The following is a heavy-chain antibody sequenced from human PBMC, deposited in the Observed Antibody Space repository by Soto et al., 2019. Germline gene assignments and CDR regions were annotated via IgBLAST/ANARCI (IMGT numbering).Heavy chain of an antibody. V-gene: IGHV3-30-3*01. CDR1: GFTFSNYP. D-gene: IGHD6-19*01. CDR3: ARDGSSGWICDY. Sequence: QVRLVESGGGVVQPGRSLRLSCAASGFTFSNYPMHWVRQAPGKGLEWVAFISYVGINKYYADSVKGRFTISRDNSKNTLYLQMNSLSADDTAVYYCARDGSSGWICDYWGQGTLVTVSS. J-gene: IGHJ4*01. CDR2: ISYVGINK.